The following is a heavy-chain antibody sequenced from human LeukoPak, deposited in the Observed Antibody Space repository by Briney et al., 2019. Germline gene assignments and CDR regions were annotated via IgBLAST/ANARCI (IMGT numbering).Heavy chain of an antibody. V-gene: IGHV3-48*03. CDR2: ISSSGSTI. CDR1: GFTFSSYE. CDR3: ARRAKGVIDY. Sequence: GGSLRLSCAASGFTFSSYEMNWVRQAPGKGLEWVSYISSSGSTIYYADSVKGRFTISRDNAKNSLYLQMHSLRAEDTAVYYCARRAKGVIDYWGQGTLVTVSS. J-gene: IGHJ4*02.